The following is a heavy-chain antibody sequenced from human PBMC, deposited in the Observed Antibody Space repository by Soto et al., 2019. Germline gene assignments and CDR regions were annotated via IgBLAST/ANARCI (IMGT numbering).Heavy chain of an antibody. CDR3: AGLRGYAGSPIDY. CDR1: GGSIISGY. Sequence: PSETLSLTCTVSGGSIISGYWSWIRQPPGKGLEWIGYISYSGNTSYNPSLKSRVTMSVDTPKNQFSLRLSSVTTADTAVYYCAGLRGYAGSPIDYWGQGTLVTVSS. V-gene: IGHV4-59*01. D-gene: IGHD2-15*01. J-gene: IGHJ4*02. CDR2: ISYSGNT.